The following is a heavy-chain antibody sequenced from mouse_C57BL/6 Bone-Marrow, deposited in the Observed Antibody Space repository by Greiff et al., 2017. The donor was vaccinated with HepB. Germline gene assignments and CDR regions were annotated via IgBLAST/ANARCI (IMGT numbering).Heavy chain of an antibody. Sequence: QVQLQQSGAELVKPGASVKMSCKASGYTFTSYWITWVKQRPGQGLEWIGDIYPGSGSTNYNEKFKSKATLTVDTSSSTAYMQLSSLTSEDSAVYYCAVYYGSSSYAMDYWGQGTSVTVSS. D-gene: IGHD1-1*01. J-gene: IGHJ4*01. CDR3: AVYYGSSSYAMDY. CDR1: GYTFTSYW. CDR2: IYPGSGST. V-gene: IGHV1-55*01.